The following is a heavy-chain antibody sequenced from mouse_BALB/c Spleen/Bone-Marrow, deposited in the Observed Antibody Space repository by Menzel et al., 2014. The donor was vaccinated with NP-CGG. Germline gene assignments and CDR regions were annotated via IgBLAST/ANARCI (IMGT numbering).Heavy chain of an antibody. CDR3: TRGGNWDDFDY. CDR2: ISSGSSTI. V-gene: IGHV5-17*02. D-gene: IGHD4-1*01. J-gene: IGHJ2*01. Sequence: EVKLVESGGGLVQPGGSRKLSCAASGFTFSSFGMHWVRQAPEKGLEWVAYISSGSSTIFYADTVKGRFTASRDNPKNTLFLQMTSLRSEDTAMYYCTRGGNWDDFDYWGQGTPRTGSS. CDR1: GFTFSSFG.